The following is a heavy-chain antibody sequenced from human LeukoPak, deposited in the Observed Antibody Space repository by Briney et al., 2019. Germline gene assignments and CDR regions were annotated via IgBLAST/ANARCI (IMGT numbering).Heavy chain of an antibody. CDR1: GFSFSDSY. J-gene: IGHJ5*02. CDR2: ISGSSSYT. CDR3: ARTLVAAPGSKGGP. Sequence: GGSLRLSCAASGFSFSDSYMNWIRQAPGKGLEWVSYISGSSSYTDYADSVKGRFTISRDNAKNSLYLQMNSLRAEDTAVYYCARTLVAAPGSKGGPWGQGTLVTVSP. D-gene: IGHD6-13*01. V-gene: IGHV3-11*03.